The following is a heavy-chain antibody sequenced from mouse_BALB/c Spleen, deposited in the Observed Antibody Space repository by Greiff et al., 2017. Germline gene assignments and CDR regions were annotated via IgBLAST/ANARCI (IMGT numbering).Heavy chain of an antibody. J-gene: IGHJ4*01. Sequence: EVHLVESGGGLVKPGGSLKLSCAASGFAFSSYDMSWVRQTPEKRLEWVAYISSGGGSTYYPDTVKGRFTISRDNAKNTLYLQMSSLKSEDTAMYYCARPGAYYYAMDYWGQGTSVTVSS. V-gene: IGHV5-12-1*01. CDR2: ISSGGGST. CDR3: ARPGAYYYAMDY. CDR1: GFAFSSYD.